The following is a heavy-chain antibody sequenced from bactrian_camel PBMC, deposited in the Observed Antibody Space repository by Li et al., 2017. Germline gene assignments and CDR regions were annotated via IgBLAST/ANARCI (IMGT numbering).Heavy chain of an antibody. J-gene: IGHJ4*01. CDR2: VYSDGSRT. Sequence: VQLVESGGSLVQPGGSLRLSCATSGFNYYMSWVRQAPGKGLEWVSSVYSDGSRTFYADSVKGRFTISRDNARNTVYLQMNNLKSEDTALYYCATDSSTYCSGGSCYTRGEYIHWGQGTQVTVS. D-gene: IGHD2*01. CDR3: ATDSSTYCSGGSCYTRGEYIH. V-gene: IGHV3-2*01. CDR1: GFNYY.